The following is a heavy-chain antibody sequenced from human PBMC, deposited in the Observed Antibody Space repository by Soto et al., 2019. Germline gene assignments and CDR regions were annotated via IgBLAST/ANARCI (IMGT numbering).Heavy chain of an antibody. CDR1: GFAFDDYA. CDR2: ITWNSGNI. Sequence: SCAASGFAFDDYAMHWVRQAPGKGLEWVSGITWNSGNIAYADSVKGRFTISRDNAKNSLYLQMNSLRVEDTALYYCAKAPVGYSSTMFDYWGQGTLVTVSS. V-gene: IGHV3-9*01. CDR3: AKAPVGYSSTMFDY. D-gene: IGHD6-13*01. J-gene: IGHJ4*02.